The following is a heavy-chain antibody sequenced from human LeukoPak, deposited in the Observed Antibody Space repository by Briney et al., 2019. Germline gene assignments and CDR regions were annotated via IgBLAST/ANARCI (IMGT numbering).Heavy chain of an antibody. Sequence: PSETLSLTCAASGASISSASDSWGWIRQPPGKGLEWLGSIYYGGSTYDNPSLRSRVTISVDTYKNQFSLQLTSWTDADTASFYCARIGVGSWRNPGYCFFPCGQGNLVTVSS. CDR1: GASISSASDS. V-gene: IGHV4-39*01. J-gene: IGHJ5*02. CDR3: ARIGVGSWRNPGYCFFP. D-gene: IGHD2-15*01. CDR2: IYYGGST.